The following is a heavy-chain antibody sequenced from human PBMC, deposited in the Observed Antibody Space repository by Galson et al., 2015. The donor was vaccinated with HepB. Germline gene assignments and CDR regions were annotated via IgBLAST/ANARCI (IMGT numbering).Heavy chain of an antibody. J-gene: IGHJ4*02. CDR2: IRSKAYGGTT. CDR1: GFTFGDYA. V-gene: IGHV3-49*03. CDR3: TRRYDFWSGYYFRRGFDY. D-gene: IGHD3-3*01. Sequence: SLRLSCAASGFTFGDYAMSWFRQAPGKGLEWVGFIRSKAYGGTTEYAASVKGRFTISRDDSKSIAYLQMNSLKTEDTAVYYCTRRYDFWSGYYFRRGFDYWGQGTLVTVSS.